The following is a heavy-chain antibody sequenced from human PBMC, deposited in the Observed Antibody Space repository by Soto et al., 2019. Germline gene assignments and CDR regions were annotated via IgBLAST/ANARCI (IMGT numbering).Heavy chain of an antibody. D-gene: IGHD5-18*01. Sequence: QVQLVQSGAEVKKPGSSVKVSCKASGGTFSSYAISWVRQAPGQGLEWMGGIIPIFGTANYAQKFQGRVTITADESTSTDYMELSSLRSEDTAVYYCARVLGRGYSYGYGNTYFDYWGQGTLVTVSS. J-gene: IGHJ4*02. CDR1: GGTFSSYA. V-gene: IGHV1-69*01. CDR3: ARVLGRGYSYGYGNTYFDY. CDR2: IIPIFGTA.